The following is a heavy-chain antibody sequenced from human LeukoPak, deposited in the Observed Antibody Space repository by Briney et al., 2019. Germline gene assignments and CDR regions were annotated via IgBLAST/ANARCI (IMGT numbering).Heavy chain of an antibody. Sequence: GGSLRLSCAASGFTFSSYGMHWVRQAPGEGLEWVAFIRYDGSNKYYADSVKGRFTISRDNSKNTLYLQMNSLRAEDTAVYYCAKGYGDKGDYFDYWGQGTLVTVSS. J-gene: IGHJ4*02. V-gene: IGHV3-30*02. D-gene: IGHD4-17*01. CDR1: GFTFSSYG. CDR2: IRYDGSNK. CDR3: AKGYGDKGDYFDY.